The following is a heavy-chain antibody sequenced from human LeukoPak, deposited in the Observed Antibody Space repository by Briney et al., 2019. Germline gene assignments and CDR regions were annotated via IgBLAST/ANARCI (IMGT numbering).Heavy chain of an antibody. Sequence: GGSLRLSCAASGFTFSSYWMSWVRQAPGKGLEWVANIKQDGSAKYYAASVKGRFTISRDNEKKSLYLQKDSLRAEDTAVYYCARARRSNSSEFFDYWGQGTLVTVSS. J-gene: IGHJ4*02. CDR2: IKQDGSAK. D-gene: IGHD6-6*01. CDR1: GFTFSSYW. CDR3: ARARRSNSSEFFDY. V-gene: IGHV3-7*01.